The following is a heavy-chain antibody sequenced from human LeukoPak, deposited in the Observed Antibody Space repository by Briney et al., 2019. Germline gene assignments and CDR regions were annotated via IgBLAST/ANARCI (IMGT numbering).Heavy chain of an antibody. Sequence: GGSLRLSCAASGFTFSSYAMSWVRQAPGKGLEWVSAIRGIGGSTYYADSVKGRFTISRDNAKNTLYLQMNSLTVEDTAVYYCSRGLGQPVDSWGQGTLVTVSS. CDR1: GFTFSSYA. CDR2: IRGIGGST. J-gene: IGHJ4*02. CDR3: SRGLGQPVDS. V-gene: IGHV3-23*01. D-gene: IGHD6-6*01.